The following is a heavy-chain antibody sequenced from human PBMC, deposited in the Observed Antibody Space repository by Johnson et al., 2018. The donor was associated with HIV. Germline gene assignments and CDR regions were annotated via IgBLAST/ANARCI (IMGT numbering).Heavy chain of an antibody. D-gene: IGHD4-23*01. Sequence: QVQLVESGGGVVQPGRSLRLSCAASGFTFSSYVMHWVRQAPGKGLEWVSVIYSGGSTYYADSVKGRFTISRDNAKNTLHLQMNSLKTEDTAVYYCAREDYGGKLGAFDIWGQGTMVTVSS. V-gene: IGHV3-NL1*01. CDR2: IYSGGST. CDR3: AREDYGGKLGAFDI. J-gene: IGHJ3*02. CDR1: GFTFSSYV.